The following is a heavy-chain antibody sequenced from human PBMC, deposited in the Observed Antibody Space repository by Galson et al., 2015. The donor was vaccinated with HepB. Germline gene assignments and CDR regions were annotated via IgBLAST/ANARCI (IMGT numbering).Heavy chain of an antibody. Sequence: SLRLSCAASGFTFRNYAMSWVRQAPGKGLEWVSGISGSAIRTYYSDSVKGRFTISRDNSKDMLYLQMRSLRAEDTAIYYCAKDLSNPEFDHWGQGTLVTVSS. CDR3: AKDLSNPEFDH. J-gene: IGHJ4*02. CDR2: ISGSAIRT. CDR1: GFTFRNYA. V-gene: IGHV3-23*01. D-gene: IGHD1-14*01.